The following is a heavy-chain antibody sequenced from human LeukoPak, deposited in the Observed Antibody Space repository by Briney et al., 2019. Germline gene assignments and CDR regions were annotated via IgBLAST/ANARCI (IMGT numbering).Heavy chain of an antibody. J-gene: IGHJ4*02. Sequence: GGSLRLSCAASGFPFNAYWKTWVRQAPGKGLEWVANIRQDGDTKYYVDSVKGRFTISRDNAMNSLYLQMNSLRAEDTAIYYCARSLPYGTTWYGRSDFWGQGTLVTVSS. CDR2: IRQDGDTK. CDR1: GFPFNAYW. D-gene: IGHD6-13*01. V-gene: IGHV3-7*03. CDR3: ARSLPYGTTWYGRSDF.